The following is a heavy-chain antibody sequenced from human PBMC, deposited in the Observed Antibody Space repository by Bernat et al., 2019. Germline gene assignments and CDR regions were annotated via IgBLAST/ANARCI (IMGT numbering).Heavy chain of an antibody. V-gene: IGHV3-23*04. CDR2: MTGGGTT. Sequence: EARLVESGGDLVQPGGSLRLSCAASGFTFGTFAMSWVRQAPGKGLEWVSAMTGGGTTYYADSVKGRVIISRDNSKNMLFMQMNSLTAEDTAVYYCAKFRGQLIRNYYMNVWGEGTTVTVS. CDR3: AKFRGQLIRNYYMNV. D-gene: IGHD2-21*01. J-gene: IGHJ6*03. CDR1: GFTFGTFA.